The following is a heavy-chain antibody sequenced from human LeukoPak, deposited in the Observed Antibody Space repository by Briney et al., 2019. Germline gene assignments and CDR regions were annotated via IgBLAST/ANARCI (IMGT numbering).Heavy chain of an antibody. V-gene: IGHV1-18*01. CDR2: ISAYNGNT. CDR3: ASPDPTRLRFLDDWAFDI. D-gene: IGHD3-3*01. CDR1: GYTFTSYG. J-gene: IGHJ3*02. Sequence: ASVKVSCKASGYTFTSYGISWVRQAPGQGLEWMGWISAYNGNTNYAQKLQGRVTMTTDTYTSTAYMELRSLRSDDTAVYYCASPDPTRLRFLDDWAFDIWGQGTMVTVSA.